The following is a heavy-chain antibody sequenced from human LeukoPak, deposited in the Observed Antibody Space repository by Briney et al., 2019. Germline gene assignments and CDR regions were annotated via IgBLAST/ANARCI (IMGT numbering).Heavy chain of an antibody. D-gene: IGHD4-17*01. V-gene: IGHV3-9*01. J-gene: IGHJ4*02. Sequence: GGSLRLSCVASGFTRDYAMHWVRQVPGKGLEWVSSIMWDSGRINYADSVKGRFTISRDNSKNTLYLQMNSLRAEDTAVYYCAKDRGAYGDYEYYWGQGTLVTVSS. CDR1: GFTRDYA. CDR2: IMWDSGRI. CDR3: AKDRGAYGDYEYY.